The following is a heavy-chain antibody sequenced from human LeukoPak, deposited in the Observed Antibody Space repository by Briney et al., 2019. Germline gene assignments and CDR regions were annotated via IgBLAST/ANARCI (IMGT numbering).Heavy chain of an antibody. J-gene: IGHJ4*02. D-gene: IGHD1-26*01. V-gene: IGHV6-1*01. CDR1: GDSVSNNSST. CDR3: ARALSGRLDY. Sequence: KSSQTLSLTCAISGDSVSNNSSTWNWIRQSPSRGLEWLGRTYYRSKWYNDYVLSVKSRITINPDTSKKQFSLQLNSVTPEDTAVYYCARALSGRLDYWGQGTLVTVSS. CDR2: TYYRSKWYN.